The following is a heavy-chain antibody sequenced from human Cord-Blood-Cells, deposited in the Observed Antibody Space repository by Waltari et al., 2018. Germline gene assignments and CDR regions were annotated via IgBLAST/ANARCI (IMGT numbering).Heavy chain of an antibody. CDR2: FGPEDGEN. CDR3: ATVSYSSAFDY. J-gene: IGHJ4*02. Sequence: QVQLVQSGAEVKKPGASVKVSCKVSGYTLTELSMHSVRQAPGKGREWMGGFGPEDGENIYAEKFQGRVTMTEDKSTGTAYMELSSLKSEDTAVYYCATVSYSSAFDYWGQGTLVTVSS. V-gene: IGHV1-24*01. D-gene: IGHD6-25*01. CDR1: GYTLTELS.